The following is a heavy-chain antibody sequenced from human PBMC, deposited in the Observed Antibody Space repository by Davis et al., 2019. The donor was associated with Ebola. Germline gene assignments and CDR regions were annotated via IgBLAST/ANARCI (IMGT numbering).Heavy chain of an antibody. D-gene: IGHD4-17*01. J-gene: IGHJ4*02. CDR2: INSDGTFT. Sequence: GESLKISCAASGFTFSSYWMYWVRQAPGEGLMCVSRINSDGTFTTYADSAKGRFTISRDNSRNTLFLQMNSLRAEDTAVYYCASSLRTTVTPFDYWGQGTLVTVSS. V-gene: IGHV3-74*01. CDR3: ASSLRTTVTPFDY. CDR1: GFTFSSYW.